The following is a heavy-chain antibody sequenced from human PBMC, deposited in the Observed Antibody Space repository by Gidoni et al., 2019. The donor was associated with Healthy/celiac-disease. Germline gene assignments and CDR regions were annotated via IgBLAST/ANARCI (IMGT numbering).Heavy chain of an antibody. V-gene: IGHV3-15*01. J-gene: IGHJ3*02. CDR1: GFPFSNAW. Sequence: EVQLVESGGGLVKAGGSLSLSCAASGFPFSNAWMSWVRQAPGKGLEWVGRIKNKTDGGTTDYAAPVKGRFTISRDDSKNTLYLQMNSLKTEDTAVYYCTTDPGLGGIMITFTFQGAFDIWGQGTMVTVSS. CDR3: TTDPGLGGIMITFTFQGAFDI. CDR2: IKNKTDGGTT. D-gene: IGHD3-16*01.